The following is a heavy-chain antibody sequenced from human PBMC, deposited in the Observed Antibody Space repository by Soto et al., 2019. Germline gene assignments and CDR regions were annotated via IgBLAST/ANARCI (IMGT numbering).Heavy chain of an antibody. Sequence: ASVKVSCKASGYTFTSYDINWVRQATGQGLEWMGWMNPNSGNTGYAQKFQGRVTMTRNTSISTAYMELSSLRSEDTAVYYWSRGPRSTGTYDYWGQGTLVTVSS. V-gene: IGHV1-8*02. D-gene: IGHD1-7*01. CDR2: MNPNSGNT. CDR1: GYTFTSYD. J-gene: IGHJ4*02. CDR3: SRGPRSTGTYDY.